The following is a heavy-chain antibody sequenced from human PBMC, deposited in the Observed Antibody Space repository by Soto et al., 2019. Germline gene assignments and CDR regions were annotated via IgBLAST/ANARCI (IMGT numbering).Heavy chain of an antibody. CDR3: ARDRRRAAAANDAFDI. J-gene: IGHJ3*02. D-gene: IGHD6-13*01. CDR2: ISAYNGNT. V-gene: IGHV1-18*01. CDR1: GYTFTSYG. Sequence: QVQLVQSGAEVKKPGASVKVSCKASGYTFTSYGISWVRQAPGQGLEWMGWISAYNGNTNYAQKLQGRVTMTTDTSKSTVYMELRSLRSDDTAVYYCARDRRRAAAANDAFDIWGQGTMVTVSS.